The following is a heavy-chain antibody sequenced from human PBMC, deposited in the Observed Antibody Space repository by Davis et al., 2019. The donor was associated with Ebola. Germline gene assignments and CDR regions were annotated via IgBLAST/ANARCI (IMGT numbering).Heavy chain of an antibody. Sequence: GESLKISCAASGFTFSSYSMNWVRQAPGKGLEWVSSISSSSSYIYYADSVKGRFTISRDNAKNSLYLQMNSLRAEDTAVYYCARPQGRFLEWLLYYGMDVWGQGTTVTVSS. CDR3: ARPQGRFLEWLLYYGMDV. CDR2: ISSSSSYI. V-gene: IGHV3-21*04. D-gene: IGHD3-3*01. J-gene: IGHJ6*02. CDR1: GFTFSSYS.